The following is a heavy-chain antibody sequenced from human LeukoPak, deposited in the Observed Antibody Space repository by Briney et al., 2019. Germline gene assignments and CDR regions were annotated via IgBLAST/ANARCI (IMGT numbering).Heavy chain of an antibody. CDR2: MNPNSGNT. D-gene: IGHD3-9*01. CDR3: ARDLPLGYYDILTGYYPLYYYGMDV. V-gene: IGHV1-8*01. Sequence: ASVKVSCKASGYTFTSYDINWVRQATGQGLEWMGWMNPNSGNTGYAQKFQGRVTMTRNTSISTAYMELSSLGSEDTAVYYCARDLPLGYYDILTGYYPLYYYGMDVWGQGTTVTVSS. J-gene: IGHJ6*02. CDR1: GYTFTSYD.